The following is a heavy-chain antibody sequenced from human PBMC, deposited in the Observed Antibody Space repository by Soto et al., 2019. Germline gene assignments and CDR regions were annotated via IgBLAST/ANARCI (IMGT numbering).Heavy chain of an antibody. CDR3: ANGYCSGGSYYYYYYGMDV. J-gene: IGHJ6*02. CDR2: ISGSGGST. Sequence: GGSLRLSCAASGFTFSSYAMSWVRQAPGKGLEWVSAISGSGGSTYYADSVKGRFTISRDNSKNTLYLQMNSLRAEDTAVYYCANGYCSGGSYYYYYYGMDVWGQGTTVTVSS. CDR1: GFTFSSYA. V-gene: IGHV3-23*01. D-gene: IGHD2-15*01.